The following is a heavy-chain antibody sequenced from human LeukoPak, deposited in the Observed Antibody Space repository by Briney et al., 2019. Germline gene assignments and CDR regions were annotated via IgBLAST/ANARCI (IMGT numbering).Heavy chain of an antibody. J-gene: IGHJ5*02. CDR2: IYHSGNT. D-gene: IGHD3-3*01. CDR3: ARNTYYDFWSGYYTGWFDP. V-gene: IGHV4-38-2*02. Sequence: SETLSLTCTVSGYSLSGGYYWGWIRQFPGKGLEWIGSIYHSGNTYYNPSVKSRVTISIDTSKNQFSLKLSSVTAADTAVYYCARNTYYDFWSGYYTGWFDPWGQGTLVTVSS. CDR1: GYSLSGGYY.